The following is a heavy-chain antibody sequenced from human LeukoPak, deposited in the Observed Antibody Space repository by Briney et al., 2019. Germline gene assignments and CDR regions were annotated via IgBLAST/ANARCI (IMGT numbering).Heavy chain of an antibody. D-gene: IGHD1-1*01. Sequence: SQTLSLTCTVSGGSISSHYWSWIRQPPGKGLEWNGYIYYSGSTYYNPSLRSRVTISVDTSKNLFSLKLSSVTAADTAVYYCARVQRPLDGADYWGQGTLVTVSS. J-gene: IGHJ4*02. CDR2: IYYSGST. V-gene: IGHV4-59*11. CDR3: ARVQRPLDGADY. CDR1: GGSISSHY.